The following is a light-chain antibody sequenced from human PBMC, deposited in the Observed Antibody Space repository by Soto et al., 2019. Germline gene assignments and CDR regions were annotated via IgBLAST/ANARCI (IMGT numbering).Light chain of an antibody. Sequence: EIVMTQSPATLSVSPGERATLSCRASKSISSNLAWYQQKPGQAPRLLMFRTSSRATGFPARFSGSGSGTVFNLTISSLQSEDFGVYYCQQYNNWPRATFGGGTKVEIK. CDR2: RTS. CDR3: QQYNNWPRAT. J-gene: IGKJ4*01. CDR1: KSISSN. V-gene: IGKV3-15*01.